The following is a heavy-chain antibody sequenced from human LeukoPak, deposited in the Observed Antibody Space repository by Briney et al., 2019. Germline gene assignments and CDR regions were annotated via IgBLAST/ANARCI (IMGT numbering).Heavy chain of an antibody. CDR2: ISSSGST. CDR1: GGSLTTHL. CDR3: ARGGYNELDY. Sequence: PSETLSLTCTVSGGSLTTHLWSWVRQPAGKGLEWIGRISSSGSTNYNPSLKSRVTMSVDTSKNQFTLNLISVTAADTAVYYCARGGYNELDYWGQGILVTVSS. D-gene: IGHD5-24*01. V-gene: IGHV4-4*07. J-gene: IGHJ4*02.